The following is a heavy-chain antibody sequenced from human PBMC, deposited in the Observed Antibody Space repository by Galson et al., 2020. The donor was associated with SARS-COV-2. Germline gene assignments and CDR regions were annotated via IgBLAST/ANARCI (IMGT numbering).Heavy chain of an antibody. CDR2: IYYSGST. Sequence: SETLSLTCTVSGGSISSSSYYWGWIRQPPGKGLEWIGSIYYSGSTYYNPSLKSRVTISVDTSKNQFSLKLSSVTAADTAVYYCARDLGYCTGGVCYIGGNYFDYWGQGTLVTVSS. J-gene: IGHJ4*02. D-gene: IGHD2-8*02. CDR1: GGSISSSSYY. CDR3: ARDLGYCTGGVCYIGGNYFDY. V-gene: IGHV4-39*07.